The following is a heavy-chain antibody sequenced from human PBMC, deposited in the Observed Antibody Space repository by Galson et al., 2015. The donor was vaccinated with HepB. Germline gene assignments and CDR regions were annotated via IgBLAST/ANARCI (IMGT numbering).Heavy chain of an antibody. J-gene: IGHJ6*02. Sequence: SLRLSCPGSGFTFSGYTMNWVRQAPGKGLQWVASISRGSGHDIFYRESVKGRFTISRDNAKNSLYLQMNSLRVEDTGGYYCASESPDLWGQGTTVTVSS. V-gene: IGHV3-21*01. CDR3: ASESPDL. CDR2: ISRGSGHDI. CDR1: GFTFSGYT.